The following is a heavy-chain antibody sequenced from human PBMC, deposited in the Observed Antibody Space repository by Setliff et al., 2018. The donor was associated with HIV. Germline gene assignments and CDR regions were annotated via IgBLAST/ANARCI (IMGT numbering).Heavy chain of an antibody. CDR1: GGSISGYY. CDR3: ARHFGWLPREIDY. D-gene: IGHD5-12*01. J-gene: IGHJ4*02. V-gene: IGHV4-4*08. CDR2: IYSSGST. Sequence: SETLSLTCTVSGGSISGYYWSWIRQSPGKGLEWIGYIYSSGSTYYTPSLKSRVTISVDTSKNQFSLKLSSVTAADTAVYYCARHFGWLPREIDYWGQGTLVTV.